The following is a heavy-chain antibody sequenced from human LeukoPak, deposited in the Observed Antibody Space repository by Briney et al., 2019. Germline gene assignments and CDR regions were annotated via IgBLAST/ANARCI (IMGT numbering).Heavy chain of an antibody. Sequence: PSETLSLTCTVSGGSISSYYWSWIRQPPGKGLEWIGYIYYSGSTNYNPSLKSRVTISVDTSKNQFSLKLSSVTAADTAVYYCAGNYYDSSGPLSWSQGTLVTVSS. D-gene: IGHD3-22*01. J-gene: IGHJ4*02. CDR3: AGNYYDSSGPLS. CDR1: GGSISSYY. V-gene: IGHV4-59*01. CDR2: IYYSGST.